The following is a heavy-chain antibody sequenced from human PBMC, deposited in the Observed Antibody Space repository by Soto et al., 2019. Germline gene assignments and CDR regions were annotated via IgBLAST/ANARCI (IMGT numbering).Heavy chain of an antibody. J-gene: IGHJ4*02. CDR1: GFTFSSYA. V-gene: IGHV3-30*04. CDR2: ISYDGSNK. CDR3: ARAGKVGATHFDY. Sequence: GGSLRLSCAASGFTFSSYAMHWVCQAPGKGLEWVAVISYDGSNKYYADSVKGRFTISRDNSKNTLYLQMNSLRAEDTAVYYCARAGKVGATHFDYWGQGTLVTVSS. D-gene: IGHD1-26*01.